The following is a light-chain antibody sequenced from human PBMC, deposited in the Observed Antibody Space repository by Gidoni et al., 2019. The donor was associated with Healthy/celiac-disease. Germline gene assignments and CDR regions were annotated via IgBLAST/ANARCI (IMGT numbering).Light chain of an antibody. J-gene: IGKJ2*01. V-gene: IGKV1-33*01. CDR3: QQYDSLPLV. Sequence: DIQMTQSPSSLSASVGDRVTITCQASQDISNYLNWYQQKPGKAPKLLIYDASNLETGVPSRFSGSGSGTDFTFTISSLQPEDIATYYCQQYDSLPLVFGQGTKLEIK. CDR2: DAS. CDR1: QDISNY.